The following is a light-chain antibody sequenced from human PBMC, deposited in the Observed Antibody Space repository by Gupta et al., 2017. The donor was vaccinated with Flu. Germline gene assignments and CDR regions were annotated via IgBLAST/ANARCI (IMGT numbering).Light chain of an antibody. CDR1: QGINSY. J-gene: IGKJ2*01. Sequence: EIVLTQSPATLSLSPGERATLSCRASQGINSYLAWYQQKAGQAPRLLIYDASNRANGIAARFDGSGSGTDFTLTTSSREHEDFAVYYCQQRSDCPPYTFGQGTKLEIK. V-gene: IGKV3-11*01. CDR3: QQRSDCPPYT. CDR2: DAS.